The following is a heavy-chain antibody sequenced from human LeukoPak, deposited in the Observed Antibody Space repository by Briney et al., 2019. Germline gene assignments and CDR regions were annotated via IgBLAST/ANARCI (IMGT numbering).Heavy chain of an antibody. CDR1: GFTFSSYW. CDR3: ARDAEYSSSYSERDYYYYYMDV. Sequence: GGSLRLSCAASGFTFSSYWMHWVRQAPGKGLVWVSRINSDGSSTSYADSVKGRFTISRDNAKNTLYLQMNSLRAEDTAVYYCARDAEYSSSYSERDYYYYYMDVWGKGTTVTVSS. D-gene: IGHD6-6*01. CDR2: INSDGSST. J-gene: IGHJ6*03. V-gene: IGHV3-74*01.